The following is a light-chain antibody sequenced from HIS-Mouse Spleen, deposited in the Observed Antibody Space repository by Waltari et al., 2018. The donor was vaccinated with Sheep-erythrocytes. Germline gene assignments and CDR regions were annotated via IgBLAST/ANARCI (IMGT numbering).Light chain of an antibody. CDR3: LSADSSGTWV. J-gene: IGLJ3*02. CDR1: ALPKNY. V-gene: IGLV3-16*01. Sequence: SYELPQPPSLSLSLGQMARITCSREALPKNYAYWYQQKPGQFPLMVIYKDSERPSGIPERFSGSSSGTIVTLTISGVQAEDEADYYCLSADSSGTWVFGGGTKLTVL. CDR2: KDS.